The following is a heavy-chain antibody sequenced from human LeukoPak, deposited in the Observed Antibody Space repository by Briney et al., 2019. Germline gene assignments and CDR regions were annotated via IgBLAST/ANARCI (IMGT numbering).Heavy chain of an antibody. D-gene: IGHD2-21*02. V-gene: IGHV3-74*01. J-gene: IGHJ4*02. CDR2: INSDGSST. CDR1: GFTFSSYW. Sequence: GGPLSLTCAASGFTFSSYWMNWIRQVPGKGLVWVSRINSDGSSTGYVDSVKGRFTISRDNAKKTLYLQMNSLRADDTAVYYCARRAIYCGGYCLYYFDYDCRGTLVTVSS. CDR3: ARRAIYCGGYCLYYFDY.